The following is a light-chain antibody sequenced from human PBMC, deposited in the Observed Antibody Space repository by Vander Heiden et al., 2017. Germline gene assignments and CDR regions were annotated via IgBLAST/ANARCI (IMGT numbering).Light chain of an antibody. CDR3: QQDDSTPYT. CDR1: QSVLYSSNNKNY. CDR2: WAS. J-gene: IGKJ2*01. V-gene: IGKV4-1*01. Sequence: DNMMTQSPASLSVSLGESTTINCYSSQSVLYSSNNKNYLAWYQQKPGQPPKLLIYWASTRESGVPDRFSGSGSGTDFTLTISSLQAEDVAVYYCQQDDSTPYTFGQGTKLEIK.